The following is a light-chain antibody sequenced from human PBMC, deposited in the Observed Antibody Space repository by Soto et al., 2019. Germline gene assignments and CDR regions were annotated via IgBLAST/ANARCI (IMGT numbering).Light chain of an antibody. CDR3: QKYSSVPV. CDR2: AAS. CDR1: QGIRNY. Sequence: DITMTQYPTSLSASVGDRVTITCRASQGIRNYVAWYQQIPGKAPKLLIYAASTLQSGVPSRFSGSGSGTDFTLTINGLQPEDVATYSCQKYSSVPVFGPGTKVEIK. V-gene: IGKV1-27*01. J-gene: IGKJ3*01.